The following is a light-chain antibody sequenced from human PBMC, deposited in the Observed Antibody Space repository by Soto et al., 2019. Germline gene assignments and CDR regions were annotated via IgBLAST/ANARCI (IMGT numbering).Light chain of an antibody. V-gene: IGLV2-11*01. CDR2: DVS. Sequence: HSVLTQPRSLSGSPGQSVTISCTGTSSDVGRYDYVSWYQQHPGKAPKLIIYDVSERPSGVPDRFSGSKFGNTASLTISGLQAEDEADYSCCSFAGSYTYVFGTGTKVTVL. J-gene: IGLJ1*01. CDR3: CSFAGSYTYV. CDR1: SSDVGRYDY.